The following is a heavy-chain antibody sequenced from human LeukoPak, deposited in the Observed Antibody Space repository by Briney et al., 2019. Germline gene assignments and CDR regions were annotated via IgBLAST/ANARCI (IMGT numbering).Heavy chain of an antibody. D-gene: IGHD6-25*01. CDR2: ISYDGSNK. CDR3: AKSIAGASPQGY. V-gene: IGHV3-30*04. CDR1: GFTFSSYA. Sequence: PGGSLRLSCAASGFTFSSYAMHWVRQAPGKGLEWVAVISYDGSNKYYADSVKGRFTISRDNSKNTLYLQMNSLGAEDTAVYYCAKSIAGASPQGYWGQGTLVTVSS. J-gene: IGHJ4*02.